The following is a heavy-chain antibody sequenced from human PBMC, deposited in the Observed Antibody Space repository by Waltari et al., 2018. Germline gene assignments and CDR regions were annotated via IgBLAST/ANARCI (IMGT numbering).Heavy chain of an antibody. CDR2: SDHRGST. V-gene: IGHV4-34*02. J-gene: IGHJ3*01. D-gene: IGHD3-9*01. CDR1: VGSFSGHF. CDR3: ARERSRDFDWLPNVLDV. Sequence: QVQLQQGGAGLLKPSETLSLTCTVHVGSFSGHFWPWIRQAPGKGLEWLGGSDHRGSTHYNPSFRSRVTISVDTSKYQFSLQLNSVTAADTALYYCARERSRDFDWLPNVLDVWGLGTLVTVSS.